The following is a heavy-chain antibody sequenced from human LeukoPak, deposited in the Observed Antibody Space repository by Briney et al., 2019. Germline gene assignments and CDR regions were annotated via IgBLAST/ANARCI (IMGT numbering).Heavy chain of an antibody. CDR2: IKQDGSEK. J-gene: IGHJ3*02. V-gene: IGHV3-7*01. CDR3: ARDGFGVPSLSHAFDI. Sequence: GGSLRLSCAASGFTFSSYWMTWVRQAPGKGLEWVANIKQDGSEKYYVDSMKGRFTISRDNAKNSLYLQMDSLRAEDTAVYYCARDGFGVPSLSHAFDIWGQGTMVTVSS. CDR1: GFTFSSYW. D-gene: IGHD3-10*01.